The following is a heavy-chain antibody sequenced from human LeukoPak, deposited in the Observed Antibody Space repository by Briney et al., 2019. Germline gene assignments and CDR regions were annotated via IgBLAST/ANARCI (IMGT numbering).Heavy chain of an antibody. Sequence: ASVKVSCKASGGTFSSYAISWVRQAPGQGLEWMGWINPNSGGTNYAQKFQGRVTMTRDTSISTAYMELSRLRSDDTAVYYCARAVASNYDSSGYYFDYWGQGTLVTVSS. CDR1: GGTFSSYA. D-gene: IGHD3-22*01. CDR2: INPNSGGT. J-gene: IGHJ4*02. CDR3: ARAVASNYDSSGYYFDY. V-gene: IGHV1-2*02.